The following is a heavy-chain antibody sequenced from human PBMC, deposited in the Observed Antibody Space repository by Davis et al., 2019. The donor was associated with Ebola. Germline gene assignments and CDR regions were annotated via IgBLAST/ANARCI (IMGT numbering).Heavy chain of an antibody. V-gene: IGHV3-15*01. CDR2: IKSKTDGGTT. Sequence: PGGSLRLSCAASGFTFSNAWMSWVCQAPGKGLEWFGRIKSKTDGGTTDYAAPVKGRFTISRDDSKNTLYLQMNSLRAEDTAVYYCARDGDYYGSGSLPYFDYWGQGTLVTVSS. J-gene: IGHJ4*02. CDR1: GFTFSNAW. CDR3: ARDGDYYGSGSLPYFDY. D-gene: IGHD3-10*01.